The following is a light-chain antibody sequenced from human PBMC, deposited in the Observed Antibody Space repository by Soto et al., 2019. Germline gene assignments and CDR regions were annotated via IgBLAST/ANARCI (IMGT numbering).Light chain of an antibody. CDR1: QSVGKY. V-gene: IGKV3-11*01. J-gene: IGKJ4*01. Sequence: EIVLTQSPATLSLSPGERATLSCRASQSVGKYLAWYQQKPGQAPRLIVYDTTNRASGISARFVGSGSGTDFTLTINRLAPEDFAVYYCQQRSSWLTFGGGTRVEI. CDR2: DTT. CDR3: QQRSSWLT.